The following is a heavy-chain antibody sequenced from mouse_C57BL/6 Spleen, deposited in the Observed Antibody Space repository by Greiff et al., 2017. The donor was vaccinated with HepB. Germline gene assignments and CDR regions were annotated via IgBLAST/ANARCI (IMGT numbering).Heavy chain of an antibody. CDR3: ARGGGSSLWYFDV. V-gene: IGHV1-52*01. Sequence: VQLQQSGAELVRPGSSVKLSCKASGYTFTSYWMHWVKQRPIQGLEWIGNIDPSDSETHYNQKFKDKATLTVDKSSSTAYMQLSSLTSEDSAVYYCARGGGSSLWYFDVWGTGTTVTVSS. CDR2: IDPSDSET. D-gene: IGHD1-1*01. J-gene: IGHJ1*03. CDR1: GYTFTSYW.